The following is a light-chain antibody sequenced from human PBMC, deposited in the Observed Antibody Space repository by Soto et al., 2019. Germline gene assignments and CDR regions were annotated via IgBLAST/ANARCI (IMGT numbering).Light chain of an antibody. V-gene: IGLV4-69*01. Sequence: QSVLTQSPSASASLGASVKLTCTLSSGHSSYAIAWHQQQPEKGPRYLMKVNSDGRHTKGDGIPDRFSGSSSGAERYLTISSLQSEDEADYYCQTWDSPHGVFGGGTKLTVL. CDR1: SGHSSYA. J-gene: IGLJ3*02. CDR2: VNSDGRH. CDR3: QTWDSPHGV.